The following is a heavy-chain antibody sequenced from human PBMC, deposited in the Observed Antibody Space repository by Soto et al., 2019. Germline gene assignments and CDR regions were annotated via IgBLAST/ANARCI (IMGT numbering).Heavy chain of an antibody. CDR1: GCSISSYY. Sequence: PSETLSLTCAFYGCSISSYYWSLIRQPPGKGLEWIGYIYYSGSTNYNPSLKSRVTISVDTSKNQFSLKLSSVTAADTAVYYCASIYGDYSFDYWGQGTLVTVSS. CDR3: ASIYGDYSFDY. J-gene: IGHJ4*02. CDR2: IYYSGST. V-gene: IGHV4-59*01. D-gene: IGHD4-17*01.